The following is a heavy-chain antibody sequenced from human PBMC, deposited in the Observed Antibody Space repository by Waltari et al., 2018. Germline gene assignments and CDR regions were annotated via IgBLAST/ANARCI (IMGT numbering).Heavy chain of an antibody. V-gene: IGHV1-24*01. Sequence: QVPLVQSGAEVKKPGASVKVSCKVSGYSLTALSMHWVRQAPGKGLEWIGGLAPKDAETIYAQNFQGRVAMTEDTSTDTAYIDLTSLTSEDTAIYYCTTFNWGHDAFDLWGQGTLVTVSS. CDR1: GYSLTALS. D-gene: IGHD7-27*01. CDR3: TTFNWGHDAFDL. CDR2: LAPKDAET. J-gene: IGHJ3*01.